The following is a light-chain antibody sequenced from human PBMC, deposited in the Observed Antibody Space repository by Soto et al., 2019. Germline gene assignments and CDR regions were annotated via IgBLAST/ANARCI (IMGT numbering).Light chain of an antibody. J-gene: IGKJ3*01. CDR3: QQRSNWPLT. CDR1: PSASRY. CDR2: DTS. Sequence: EIVLTQSPATLSVSPGERATLSCRASPSASRYLAWYQQKPGQPPRLLIYDTSIRATGIPARFSGSGSGTDFPLTIRSLEPEDFGVYYCQQRSNWPLTFGPGTKVDIK. V-gene: IGKV3-11*01.